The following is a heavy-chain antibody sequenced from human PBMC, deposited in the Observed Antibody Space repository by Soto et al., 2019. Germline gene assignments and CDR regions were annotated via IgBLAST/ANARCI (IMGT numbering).Heavy chain of an antibody. CDR1: GGSFSGYY. CDR3: ARGMTPSYYYMDV. Sequence: QVQLQQWGAGLLKPSETLSLTCAVYGGSFSGYYWSWIRQPPGKGLEWIGEINHSGSTNYNPSLKSRVTISVDTSKNQFSLKLSSVTAADTAVYYCARGMTPSYYYMDVWGKGTTVTVSS. CDR2: INHSGST. V-gene: IGHV4-34*01. J-gene: IGHJ6*03.